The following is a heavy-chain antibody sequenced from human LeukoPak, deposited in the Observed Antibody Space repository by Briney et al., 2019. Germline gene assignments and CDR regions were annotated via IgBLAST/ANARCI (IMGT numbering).Heavy chain of an antibody. CDR1: GDSISSSY. V-gene: IGHV4-59*08. CDR2: IYYSGST. D-gene: IGHD6-13*01. J-gene: IGHJ6*02. CDR3: ARSAAGLSYGMDV. Sequence: SETLSLTCTVSGDSISSSYWSWIRQPPGKGLEWIGHIYYSGSTNYNPSLKSRVTISATKNQFSLKLSSVTAADTAVYFCARSAAGLSYGMDVWGQGTTVTVSS.